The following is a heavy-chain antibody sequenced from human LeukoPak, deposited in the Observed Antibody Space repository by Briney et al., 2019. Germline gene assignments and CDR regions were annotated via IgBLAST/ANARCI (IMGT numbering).Heavy chain of an antibody. CDR2: IYYSGST. CDR3: ASSGYSYGYPFDY. J-gene: IGHJ4*02. Sequence: SETLSLTCTVSGGSISTYYWSWIRQPPGKGLEWIGYIYYSGSTNYNPSLKSRVTISVDTPKNQFSLKLSSVTAADTAVYYCASSGYSYGYPFDYWGQGTLVTVSS. CDR1: GGSISTYY. D-gene: IGHD5-18*01. V-gene: IGHV4-59*01.